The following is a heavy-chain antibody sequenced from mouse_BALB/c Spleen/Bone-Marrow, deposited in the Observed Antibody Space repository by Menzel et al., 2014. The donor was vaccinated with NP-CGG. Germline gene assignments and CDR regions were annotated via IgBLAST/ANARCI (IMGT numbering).Heavy chain of an antibody. D-gene: IGHD4-1*01. Sequence: VMLVESGPGLVAPSQSLSITCTVSGFSLXSYGVHWVRQPPGKGLEWLGIIWAGGNTNYNSALMSRLSISKDNSKSQVFLKMNSLQTDDTAMYYCARELGAWFAYWGQGTLVTVSA. V-gene: IGHV2-9*02. CDR2: IWAGGNT. CDR1: GFSLXSYG. CDR3: ARELGAWFAY. J-gene: IGHJ3*01.